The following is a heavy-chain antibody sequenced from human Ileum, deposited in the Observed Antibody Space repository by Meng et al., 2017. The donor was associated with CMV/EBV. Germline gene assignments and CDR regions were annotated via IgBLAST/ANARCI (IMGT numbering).Heavy chain of an antibody. CDR2: IKQDGSEK. Sequence: GESLKISCAASGFTFSSYWMSWVRQAPGKGLEWVANIKQDGSEKYYVDSVKGRFTISRDNAKNSPYLQMNSLRAEDTAVYYCARDSRLRLGNDYWGQGTLVTVSS. J-gene: IGHJ4*02. CDR1: GFTFSSYW. D-gene: IGHD3-16*01. CDR3: ARDSRLRLGNDY. V-gene: IGHV3-7*01.